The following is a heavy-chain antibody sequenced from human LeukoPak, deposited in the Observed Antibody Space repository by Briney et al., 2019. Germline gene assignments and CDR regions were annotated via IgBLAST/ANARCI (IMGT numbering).Heavy chain of an antibody. CDR2: ISVHNGKT. J-gene: IGHJ4*02. CDR3: ARELTSSSD. V-gene: IGHV1-18*04. CDR1: GYTFTGYY. Sequence: ASVKVSCKASGYTFTGYYMHWVRQATGQGLEWMGWISVHNGKTNFAQKFRGRVTMTTDTSTNTAYMEVRSLTSDDTAVYYCARELTSSSDWGQGTLVTVSS. D-gene: IGHD2-2*01.